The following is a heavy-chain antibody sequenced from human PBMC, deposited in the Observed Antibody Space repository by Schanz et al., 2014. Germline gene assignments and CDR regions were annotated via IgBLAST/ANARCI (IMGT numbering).Heavy chain of an antibody. CDR2: IIPILGIA. CDR1: GYTFSNDD. D-gene: IGHD4-17*01. V-gene: IGHV1-69*09. CDR3: ARGYGVSPTGF. J-gene: IGHJ4*02. Sequence: QVQLVQSGAELRKPGTSVKVSCKTSGYTFSNDDINWVRQAPGQGLEWMGRIIPILGIANYAQKFQGRVTITADRSTSTAYMELSSLRSEDTAVYYCARGYGVSPTGFWGQGTLVTVSS.